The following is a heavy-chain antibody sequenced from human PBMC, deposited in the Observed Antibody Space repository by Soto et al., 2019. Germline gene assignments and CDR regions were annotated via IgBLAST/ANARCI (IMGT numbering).Heavy chain of an antibody. Sequence: PSETLSLTCTVSGGSISSGSYFWSWVRQRPGEGLEWIGNIYYTGITYYTLSLKSRVAISVDSSKSHFSLTLTSLTAADTAICYGARVLLSPSTRLYRWGRRTLFTVSS. D-gene: IGHD2-21*02. V-gene: IGHV4-31*03. CDR2: IYYTGIT. CDR3: ARVLLSPSTRLYR. CDR1: GGSISSGSYF. J-gene: IGHJ5*02.